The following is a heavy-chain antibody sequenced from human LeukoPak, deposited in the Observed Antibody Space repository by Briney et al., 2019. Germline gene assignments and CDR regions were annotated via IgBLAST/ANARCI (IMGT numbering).Heavy chain of an antibody. J-gene: IGHJ3*02. CDR2: ISGSGGST. V-gene: IGHV3-23*01. CDR3: ARDFFHCSSTSCYRGAFDI. Sequence: GGSLRLSCAASGFTFSSYAMSWVRQAPGKGLEWVSAISGSGGSTYYADSVKGRFTISRDNSKNTLYLQMNSLRAEDTAVYYCARDFFHCSSTSCYRGAFDIWGQGTMVTVSS. D-gene: IGHD2-2*02. CDR1: GFTFSSYA.